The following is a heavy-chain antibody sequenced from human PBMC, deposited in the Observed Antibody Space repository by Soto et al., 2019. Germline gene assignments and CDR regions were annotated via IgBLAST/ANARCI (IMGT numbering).Heavy chain of an antibody. D-gene: IGHD3-16*01. CDR3: ARIGVSSGHESPDFDS. CDR1: GYTFNFYG. Sequence: QVQLVQSGAEVKKPGASVKVSCKASGYTFNFYGITWVRQAPGQGLEWMGWISGFNGNTNYAADPQGRVTMTPDTSTGTAYMELRGLRSVDTAVYYCARIGVSSGHESPDFDSWGQGTLVTVSS. V-gene: IGHV1-18*01. CDR2: ISGFNGNT. J-gene: IGHJ4*02.